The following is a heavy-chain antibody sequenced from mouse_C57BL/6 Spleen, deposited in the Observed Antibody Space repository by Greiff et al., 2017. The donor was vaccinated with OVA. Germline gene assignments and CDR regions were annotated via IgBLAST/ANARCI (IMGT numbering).Heavy chain of an antibody. CDR3: ARGYGSSFFDY. Sequence: VQLQQSGPGLVKPSQSLSLTCSVTGYSITSGYYWNWIRQFPGNKLEWMGYISYDGSNNYNPSLKNRISITRDTSKNQFFLKLNSVTTEDTATYYGARGYGSSFFDYWGQGTTLTVSS. CDR1: GYSITSGYY. V-gene: IGHV3-6*01. J-gene: IGHJ2*01. CDR2: ISYDGSN. D-gene: IGHD1-1*01.